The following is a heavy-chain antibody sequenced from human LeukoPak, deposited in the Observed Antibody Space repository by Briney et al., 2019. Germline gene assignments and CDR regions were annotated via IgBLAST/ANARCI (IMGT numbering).Heavy chain of an antibody. J-gene: IGHJ4*02. D-gene: IGHD1-14*01. Sequence: SETLSLTCAVSGGSISSSNWWSWVRQPPGKGLEWIGEIYHSGSTNYNPSLESRVTISVDTSKNQFSLKLSSVTAADTAVYYCARIPGYYFDYWDQGTLVTVSS. V-gene: IGHV4-4*02. CDR2: IYHSGST. CDR3: ARIPGYYFDY. CDR1: GGSISSSNW.